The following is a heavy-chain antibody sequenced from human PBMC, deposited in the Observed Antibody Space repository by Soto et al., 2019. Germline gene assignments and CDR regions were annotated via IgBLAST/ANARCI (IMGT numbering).Heavy chain of an antibody. D-gene: IGHD2-2*01. CDR3: ARDPLPAAHYYYYGMDV. CDR2: ISYDGSNK. J-gene: IGHJ6*02. V-gene: IGHV3-30-3*01. CDR1: GFTFSSYA. Sequence: HPGGSLRLSCAASGFTFSSYAMHWVRQAPGKGLEWVAVISYDGSNKYYADSVKGRFTISRDNSKNTLYLQMNSLRAEDTAVYYCARDPLPAAHYYYYGMDVWGQGTTVTVSS.